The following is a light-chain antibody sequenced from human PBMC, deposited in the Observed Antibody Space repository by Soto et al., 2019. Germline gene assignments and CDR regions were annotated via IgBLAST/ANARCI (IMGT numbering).Light chain of an antibody. CDR1: QSVSSSY. Sequence: EVALTHFSGTISFYPVEIHTLSWRASQSVSSSYLAWYQQKPGQAPRLLLYGASTRATGIAHRFSGSGSGTDFTLTISSLQPEDFAVYYCQQHGSSPPWTCGHGTKGDIK. V-gene: IGKV3-20*01. CDR2: GAS. J-gene: IGKJ1*01. CDR3: QQHGSSPPWT.